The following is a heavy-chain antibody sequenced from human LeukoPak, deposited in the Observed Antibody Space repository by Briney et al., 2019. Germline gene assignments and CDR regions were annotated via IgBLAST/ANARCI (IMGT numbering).Heavy chain of an antibody. D-gene: IGHD1-14*01. V-gene: IGHV3-33*01. Sequence: GGSLRLSCAASGFSLSNFGMHWVRQAPGKGLEWVAALLYDGNTKHYADSVKGRFTISRDISKNTSYLQMNSLTAEDTAVYYCARDHRPEIQYYYMDVWGKGTTVAVSS. CDR1: GFSLSNFG. J-gene: IGHJ6*03. CDR2: LLYDGNTK. CDR3: ARDHRPEIQYYYMDV.